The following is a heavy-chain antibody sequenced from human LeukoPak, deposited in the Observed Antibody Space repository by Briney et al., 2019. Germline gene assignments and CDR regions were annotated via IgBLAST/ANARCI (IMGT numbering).Heavy chain of an antibody. CDR2: IRSSSSYI. D-gene: IGHD3-3*01. J-gene: IGHJ3*02. CDR1: GFTFSSYS. V-gene: IGHV3-21*01. CDR3: ARNLVGRLEWLLYAFDI. Sequence: GGSLRLSCAASGFTFSSYSMNWVRQAPGKGLEWVSSIRSSSSYIYYADSVKGRFTISRDNAKNSLYLQMNSLRAEDTAVYYCARNLVGRLEWLLYAFDIWGQGTMVTVSS.